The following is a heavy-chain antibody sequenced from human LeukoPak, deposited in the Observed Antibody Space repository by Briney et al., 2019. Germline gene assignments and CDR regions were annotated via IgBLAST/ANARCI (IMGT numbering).Heavy chain of an antibody. Sequence: GGSLRLSCAASGFTFRNYWMGWVRQAPGKGLEWVANTRPDGTAEYYADSVRGRFTTSRDNANNFLYLQMNSLRGEDTAVYYCARDGGLHTNFDYWGQGTLVTVSS. CDR2: TRPDGTAE. D-gene: IGHD2-15*01. CDR1: GFTFRNYW. J-gene: IGHJ4*02. CDR3: ARDGGLHTNFDY. V-gene: IGHV3-7*01.